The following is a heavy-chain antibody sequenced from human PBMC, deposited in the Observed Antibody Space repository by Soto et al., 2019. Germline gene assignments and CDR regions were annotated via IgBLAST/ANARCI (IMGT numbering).Heavy chain of an antibody. D-gene: IGHD3-10*01. CDR3: ARAVLLWFGEFRHNWFDP. V-gene: IGHV4-34*01. CDR2: INHSGST. J-gene: IGHJ5*02. CDR1: GGSFSGYY. Sequence: NPSETLSLTCAVYGGSFSGYYWSWIRQPPGKGLEWIGEINHSGSTNYNPSLKSRVTISVDTSKNQFSLKLSPVTAADTAVYYCARAVLLWFGEFRHNWFDPWGQGTLVTVSS.